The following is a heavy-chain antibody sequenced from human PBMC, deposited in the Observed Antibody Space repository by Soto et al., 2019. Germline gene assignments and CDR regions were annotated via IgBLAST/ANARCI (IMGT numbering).Heavy chain of an antibody. D-gene: IGHD2-15*01. CDR1: GSSISSYY. CDR3: VRSAPRYCSGGSSYSGRYY. CDR2: IYYSGST. Sequence: SETLSLTCTVSGSSISSYYWSWIRQPPGKGLEWIGYIYYSGSTNYNPSLKSRVTISVDTSKNEFSLKLSSVTAADTAVYYCVRSAPRYCSGGSSYSGRYYWGQGTLVTVS. V-gene: IGHV4-59*12. J-gene: IGHJ4*02.